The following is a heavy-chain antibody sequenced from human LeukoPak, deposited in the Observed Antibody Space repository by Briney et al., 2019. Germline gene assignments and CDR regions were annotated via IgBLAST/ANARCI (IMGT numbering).Heavy chain of an antibody. Sequence: SETLSLTCGVSGYSISSGYYWGWIRQPPGKGLEWIGSISHNGNIYYNPSLKSRVTISLDTSKNQFSLKLSSVTAADTAVYYCARAPYYYVSGSYFGNWGQGTLVTVSS. CDR1: GYSISSGYY. CDR3: ARAPYYYVSGSYFGN. J-gene: IGHJ4*02. D-gene: IGHD3-10*01. V-gene: IGHV4-38-2*01. CDR2: ISHNGNI.